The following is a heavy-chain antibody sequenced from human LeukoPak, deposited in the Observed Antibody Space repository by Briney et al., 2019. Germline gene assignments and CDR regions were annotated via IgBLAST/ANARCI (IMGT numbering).Heavy chain of an antibody. Sequence: XXASXYRFSNHYMHXVRQAPGQGGEWMGMINPSGGFTTYSESFPGRGTVTRDTSTDTVYMRLNSLTSEDTAVYFCAREHASFDYWGQGTQVIVSS. CDR3: AREHASFDY. V-gene: IGHV1-46*01. D-gene: IGHD2-2*01. CDR1: XYRFSNHY. J-gene: IGHJ4*02. CDR2: INPSGGFT.